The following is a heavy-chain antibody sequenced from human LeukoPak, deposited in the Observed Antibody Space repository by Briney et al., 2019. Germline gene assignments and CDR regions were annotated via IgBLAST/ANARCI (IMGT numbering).Heavy chain of an antibody. CDR2: MNPNSGNT. D-gene: IGHD3-3*01. CDR3: ARGRRDVLRFLEWRRPLYGMDV. Sequence: ASVKVSCKASGYTFTSYDINWVRQATGQGLEWMGWMNPNSGNTGYAQKFQGRVTMTRNTSISTAYMELSSLRSGDTAVYYCARGRRDVLRFLEWRRPLYGMDVWGQGTTVTVSS. CDR1: GYTFTSYD. J-gene: IGHJ6*02. V-gene: IGHV1-8*01.